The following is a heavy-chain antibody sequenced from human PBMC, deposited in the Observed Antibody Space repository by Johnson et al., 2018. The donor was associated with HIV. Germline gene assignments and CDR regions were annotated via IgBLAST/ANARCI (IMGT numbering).Heavy chain of an antibody. CDR3: ARDRRYYDSSGYYHDAFDI. Sequence: MLLVESGGGLVQPGGSLRLSCAASGFTVNSNYINWVRQAPGKGLECVSGIYSCGRTYYADSVKGRFTISRDNSKNTLYLQMNSLRAEDTAVYFCARDRRYYDSSGYYHDAFDIWGQGTMVTVSS. CDR1: GFTVNSNY. D-gene: IGHD3-22*01. J-gene: IGHJ3*02. V-gene: IGHV3-66*01. CDR2: IYSCGRT.